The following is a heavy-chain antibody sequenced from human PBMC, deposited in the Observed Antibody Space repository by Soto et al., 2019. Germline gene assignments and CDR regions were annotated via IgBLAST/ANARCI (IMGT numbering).Heavy chain of an antibody. V-gene: IGHV6-1*01. Sequence: SQTLSLICVISGDTVSSNSATWNWIRRSPSRGLEWLGRTYYRSKWYNDYALSVKSRLTINPDTSKNQFSLQLNSVTPDDTAVYYCARENGAVAQAHYYYGMYVWGQGTTVTVSS. D-gene: IGHD2-8*01. CDR2: TYYRSKWYN. CDR3: ARENGAVAQAHYYYGMYV. J-gene: IGHJ6*02. CDR1: GDTVSSNSAT.